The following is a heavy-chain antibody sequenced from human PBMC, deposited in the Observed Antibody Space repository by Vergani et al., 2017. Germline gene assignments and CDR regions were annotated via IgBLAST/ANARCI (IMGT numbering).Heavy chain of an antibody. D-gene: IGHD6-6*01. Sequence: VQLVESGGGVVQPGRSLRLSCAASGFTFSSYGMHWVRQAPGKGLEWVAVISYDGSNKYYADSVKGRFTISIDNSKNTLYLQMNSLRAEDTAVYYCAKDAGGMGGYSRSSWWTYFFDYWDRGTLVAASS. CDR1: GFTFSSYG. CDR3: AKDAGGMGGYSRSSWWTYFFDY. CDR2: ISYDGSNK. V-gene: IGHV3-30*18. J-gene: IGHJ4*02.